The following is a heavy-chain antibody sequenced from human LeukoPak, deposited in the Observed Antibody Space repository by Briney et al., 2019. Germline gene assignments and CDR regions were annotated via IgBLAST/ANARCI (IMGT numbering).Heavy chain of an antibody. J-gene: IGHJ4*02. CDR1: GINFRSSA. Sequence: GGSLRLSCAASGINFRSSAMSWVRQARGKGLEWVSAINGEGGSTYYADSVKGRFTISRDNAKNTLFLQMNSLRLEDTAIYYCAKDTPYDYWGQGTLVTVSS. CDR3: AKDTPYDY. CDR2: INGEGGST. V-gene: IGHV3-23*01.